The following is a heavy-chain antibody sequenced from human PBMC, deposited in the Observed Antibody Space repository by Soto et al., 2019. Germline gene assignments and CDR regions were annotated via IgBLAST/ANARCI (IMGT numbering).Heavy chain of an antibody. D-gene: IGHD4-17*01. CDR3: ARVRHDYHNLRPYYYYYMDV. CDR2: IIPILGIA. Sequence: QVQLVQSGAEVKKPGSSVKVSCKASGGTFSSYTISWVRQAPGQGLEWMGRIIPILGIANYAQKFQGRVTITADKSTSTAYMELSSLRSEDTAVYYCARVRHDYHNLRPYYYYYMDVWGKGTTVTVSS. J-gene: IGHJ6*03. CDR1: GGTFSSYT. V-gene: IGHV1-69*02.